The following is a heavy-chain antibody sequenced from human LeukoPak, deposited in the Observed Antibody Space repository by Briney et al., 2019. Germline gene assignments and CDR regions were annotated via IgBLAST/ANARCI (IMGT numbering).Heavy chain of an antibody. V-gene: IGHV1-8*01. D-gene: IGHD5-24*01. CDR2: MNPNSGNT. CDR3: AVEGLRDGYNFHAGRGY. J-gene: IGHJ4*02. Sequence: ASVKVSCKASGYTFTSYDINWVRQATGQGLEWMGWMNPNSGNTGYAQKFQGRVTMTRNTSISTAYMELSSLRSEDTAVYYCAVEGLRDGYNFHAGRGYWGQGTLVTVSS. CDR1: GYTFTSYD.